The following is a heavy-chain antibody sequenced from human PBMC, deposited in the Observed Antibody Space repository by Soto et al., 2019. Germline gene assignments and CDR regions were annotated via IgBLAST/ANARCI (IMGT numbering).Heavy chain of an antibody. Sequence: GGSLRLSCAASGFTFSSYWMSWVRQAPGKGLEWVANIKQDGSEKYYVDSVKGRFTISRDSAKNSLYLQMNSLRAEDTAVYYCARSLYYYDSSGTYYFDYWGQGTLVTVSS. J-gene: IGHJ4*02. CDR2: IKQDGSEK. CDR3: ARSLYYYDSSGTYYFDY. D-gene: IGHD3-22*01. CDR1: GFTFSSYW. V-gene: IGHV3-7*03.